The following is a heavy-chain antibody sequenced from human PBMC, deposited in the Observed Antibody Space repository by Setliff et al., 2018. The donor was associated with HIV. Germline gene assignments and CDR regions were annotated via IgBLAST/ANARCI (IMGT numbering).Heavy chain of an antibody. V-gene: IGHV4-34*01. D-gene: IGHD2-2*01. CDR1: GGSFSTYY. CDR3: ARGGPAVLPLDY. CDR2: ISHSGSA. Sequence: SETLSLTCAVYGGSFSTYYWSWIRQSPGKGLECIGKISHSGSATYSASLKSRLSMSVDRPKKQFSLRLTSVTAADTAVYYCARGGPAVLPLDYWGQGTPVTVSS. J-gene: IGHJ4*02.